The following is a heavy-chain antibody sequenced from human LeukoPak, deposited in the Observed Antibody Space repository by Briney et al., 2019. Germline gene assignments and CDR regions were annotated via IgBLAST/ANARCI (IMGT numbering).Heavy chain of an antibody. V-gene: IGHV3-23*01. CDR1: GFTFSSYA. CDR3: AKGSYYDSSGSFYFGY. CDR2: ISGSGGST. Sequence: GGSLRLSCAASGFTFSSYAMSWVRQAPGKGLEWVSAISGSGGSTYYADSVKGRFTISRDNSKNTLYLQMNSLRAEDTAVYYCAKGSYYDSSGSFYFGYWGQGTLVTVSS. J-gene: IGHJ4*02. D-gene: IGHD3-22*01.